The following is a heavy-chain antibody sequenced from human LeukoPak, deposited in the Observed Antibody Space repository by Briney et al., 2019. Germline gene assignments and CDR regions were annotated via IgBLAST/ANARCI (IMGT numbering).Heavy chain of an antibody. CDR2: MNPNSGNT. CDR1: GYTFTSYD. D-gene: IGHD3-3*01. Sequence: GASVKVSCKASGYTFTSYDNNRVRQATGQGLEWMGWMNPNSGNTGYAQKFQGRVTMTRNTSISTAYMELSSLRSEDTAVYYCARVSTYYDFWSAPRPLYYFDYWGQGTLVTVSS. V-gene: IGHV1-8*01. CDR3: ARVSTYYDFWSAPRPLYYFDY. J-gene: IGHJ4*02.